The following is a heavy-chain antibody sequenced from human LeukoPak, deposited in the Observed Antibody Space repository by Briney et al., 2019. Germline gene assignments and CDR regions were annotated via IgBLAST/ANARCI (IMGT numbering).Heavy chain of an antibody. CDR2: IWYDGSNK. Sequence: GGPLRLSCAASGFTFSSYGMHWVRQAPGKGLEWVAVIWYDGSNKYYADSVKGRFTISRDNSKNTLYLQMNSLRAEDTAVYYCAKEGYSSSWWGGAFDIWGQGTMVTVSS. J-gene: IGHJ3*02. CDR3: AKEGYSSSWWGGAFDI. CDR1: GFTFSSYG. D-gene: IGHD6-13*01. V-gene: IGHV3-33*06.